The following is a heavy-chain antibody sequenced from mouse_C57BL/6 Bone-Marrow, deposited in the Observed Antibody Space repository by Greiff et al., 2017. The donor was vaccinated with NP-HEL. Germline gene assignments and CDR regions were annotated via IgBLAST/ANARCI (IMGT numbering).Heavy chain of an antibody. D-gene: IGHD1-1*01. V-gene: IGHV1-5*01. CDR2: IYPGNSDT. J-gene: IGHJ1*03. CDR1: GYTFTSYW. CDR3: LYYYGSEYFDV. Sequence: VQLQQSGTVLARPGASVKMSCKTSGYTFTSYWMHWVKQRPGQGLEWIGAIYPGNSDTSYNQTFKGKAKLTAVTSASTAYMELSSLTNEDSAVYYCLYYYGSEYFDVWGTGTTVTVSS.